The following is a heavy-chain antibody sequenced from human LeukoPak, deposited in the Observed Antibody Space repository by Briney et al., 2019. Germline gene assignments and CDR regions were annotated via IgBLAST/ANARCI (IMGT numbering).Heavy chain of an antibody. CDR2: INPNSGGT. CDR3: ASSLPRNLDY. Sequence: ASVKVSCKASGYTFTSYGISWVRQAPGQGLEWMGWINPNSGGTNYAQKFQGRVTMTRDTSISTAYMELSRLRSDDTAVYYCASSLPRNLDYWGQGTLVTVSS. J-gene: IGHJ4*02. V-gene: IGHV1-2*02. CDR1: GYTFTSYG.